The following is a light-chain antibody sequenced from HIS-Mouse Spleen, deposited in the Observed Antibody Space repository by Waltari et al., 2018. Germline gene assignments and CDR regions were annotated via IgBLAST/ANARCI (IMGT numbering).Light chain of an antibody. V-gene: IGLV6-57*02. CDR3: QSYDSSNVV. CDR1: SCSIASHY. J-gene: IGLJ2*01. CDR2: EDN. Sequence: NFMLTQPHSVSESPGKTVTISCTGSSCSIASHYVQWYQQRPGSAPTAVIYEDNQRPSGVPGRFSGSIDSSSNSASLTISGLKTEDEADYYCQSYDSSNVVFGGGTKLTVL.